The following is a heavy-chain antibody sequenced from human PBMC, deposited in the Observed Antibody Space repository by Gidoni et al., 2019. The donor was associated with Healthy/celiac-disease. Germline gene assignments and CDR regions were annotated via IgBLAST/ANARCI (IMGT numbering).Heavy chain of an antibody. Sequence: QVQLVESGGGVVQPGRSLRLSCAASGFTFSSYGRHWVRQAPGKGLEWVAVISYDGSNKYYADSVKGRFTISRDNSKNTLYLQMNSLRAEDTAVYYCARDRAYCSSTSCHNWFDPWGQGTLVTVSS. J-gene: IGHJ5*02. CDR2: ISYDGSNK. V-gene: IGHV3-30*03. CDR3: ARDRAYCSSTSCHNWFDP. D-gene: IGHD2-2*01. CDR1: GFTFSSYG.